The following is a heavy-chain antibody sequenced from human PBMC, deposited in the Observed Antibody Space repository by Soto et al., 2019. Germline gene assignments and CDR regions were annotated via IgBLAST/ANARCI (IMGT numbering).Heavy chain of an antibody. CDR3: ARLDSTVTRYYFDY. CDR2: IYHSGST. V-gene: IGHV4-4*02. CDR1: SGSISSSNW. J-gene: IGHJ4*02. Sequence: SETLSLTCAVSSGSISSSNWWSWVRQPPGKGLEWIGEIYHSGSTNYNPSLKSRVTISVDKSKNQFSLKLSSVTAADTAVYYCARLDSTVTRYYFDYWGQGTLVTVSS. D-gene: IGHD4-17*01.